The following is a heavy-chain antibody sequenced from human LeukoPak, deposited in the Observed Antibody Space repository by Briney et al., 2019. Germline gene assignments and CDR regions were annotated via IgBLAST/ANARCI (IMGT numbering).Heavy chain of an antibody. J-gene: IGHJ4*02. D-gene: IGHD5-24*01. CDR1: VGTFIIYA. CDR3: ARGEMAAPYYFDY. CDR2: IIPIFGTA. V-gene: IGHV1-69*01. Sequence: ASVTVSCKASVGTFIIYAISWVRQAPGQGLEGMGGIIPIFGTAHYAQKFQGRVTITAHESTSTAYMELSSPRSEDTAVYYCARGEMAAPYYFDYWGQGTLVTVSS.